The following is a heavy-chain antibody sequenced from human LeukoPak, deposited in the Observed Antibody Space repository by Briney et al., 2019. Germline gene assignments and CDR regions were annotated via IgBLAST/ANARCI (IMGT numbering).Heavy chain of an antibody. D-gene: IGHD3-22*01. CDR3: ARGDYYDSSGTYYFDY. CDR1: GYTFTEYH. J-gene: IGHJ4*02. CDR2: INPNSGGT. V-gene: IGHV1-2*02. Sequence: ASVKVSCKASGYTFTEYHLHWVRQAPGQGLEWMGWINPNSGGTNYAQKFQGRVTMTRDTSITTAYMELSSLTSDDTAVYYCARGDYYDSSGTYYFDYWGQGTLVTVSS.